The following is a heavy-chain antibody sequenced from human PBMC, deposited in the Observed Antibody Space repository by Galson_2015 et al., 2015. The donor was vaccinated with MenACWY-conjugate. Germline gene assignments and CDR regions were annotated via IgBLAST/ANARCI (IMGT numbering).Heavy chain of an antibody. Sequence: PALVKPTQTLALTCTFSGFSLSTSRVGVGWIRQPPGQALEWLSLIYWDDDKRSSPSLKSRLTITKDTAKNQVVLSMTNMDPVDTATYYCAHSPYCSTTSCYAARAFDVWGQGTVVTVSS. CDR1: GFSLSTSRVG. CDR2: IYWDDDK. D-gene: IGHD2-2*01. V-gene: IGHV2-5*02. CDR3: AHSPYCSTTSCYAARAFDV. J-gene: IGHJ3*01.